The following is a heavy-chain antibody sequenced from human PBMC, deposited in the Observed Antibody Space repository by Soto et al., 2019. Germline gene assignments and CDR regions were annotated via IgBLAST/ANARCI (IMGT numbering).Heavy chain of an antibody. CDR1: GYSFTSYW. CDR3: ARIPVVTKDCHYYGMDV. D-gene: IGHD5-12*01. Sequence: GESLKISCKGSGYSFTSYWIGWVRQMPGKGLEWMGIIYPGDSDTRYSPSFQGQVTISADKSISTAYLQWSSLKASDTAMYYCARIPVVTKDCHYYGMDVWGQGTTVTVSS. CDR2: IYPGDSDT. J-gene: IGHJ6*02. V-gene: IGHV5-51*01.